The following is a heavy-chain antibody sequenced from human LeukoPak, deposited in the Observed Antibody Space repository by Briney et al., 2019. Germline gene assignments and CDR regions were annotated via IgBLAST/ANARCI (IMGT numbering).Heavy chain of an antibody. CDR3: ARDLRRGSSSWYVSGGDY. D-gene: IGHD6-13*01. CDR1: GYTFTSYG. J-gene: IGHJ4*02. CDR2: VTAYNDNT. Sequence: ASVKVSCKASGYTFTSYGISWVRQAPGQGLEWMGWVTAYNDNTYYAQKLQGRVTMTTDTSTSTAYMELRSLRSDDTAVYYCARDLRRGSSSWYVSGGDYWGQGTLVTVSS. V-gene: IGHV1-18*01.